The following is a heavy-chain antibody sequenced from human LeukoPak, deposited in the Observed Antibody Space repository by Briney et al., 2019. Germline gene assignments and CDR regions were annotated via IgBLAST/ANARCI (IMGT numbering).Heavy chain of an antibody. J-gene: IGHJ4*02. CDR3: ARERGYSYGYDY. CDR2: IWYDGSNK. Sequence: GRSLRLSCAASGFTFSSYGMHWVRQAPGKGLEWVAVIWYDGSNKYYADSVKGRFTISRDNAKNSLYLQMNSLRAEDTAVYYCARERGYSYGYDYWGQGTLVTVSS. D-gene: IGHD5-18*01. CDR1: GFTFSSYG. V-gene: IGHV3-33*01.